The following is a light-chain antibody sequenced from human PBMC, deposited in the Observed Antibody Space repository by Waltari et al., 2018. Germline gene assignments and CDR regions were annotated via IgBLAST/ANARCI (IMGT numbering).Light chain of an antibody. J-gene: IGKJ1*01. CDR2: GAS. Sequence: EIVLTQSPGTLSLSPGERATLSCWASQSVGRALAWYQQKRGQAPRLLIYGASTRARGIPDRFRGSGSGTDFSLTINRLEPEDFAVYYCQHYVRLPVTFGQGTKVEIK. CDR1: QSVGRA. CDR3: QHYVRLPVT. V-gene: IGKV3-20*01.